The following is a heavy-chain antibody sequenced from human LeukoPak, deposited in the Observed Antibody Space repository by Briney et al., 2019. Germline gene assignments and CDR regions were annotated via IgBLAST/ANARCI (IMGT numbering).Heavy chain of an antibody. J-gene: IGHJ6*02. Sequence: ASVKVSCKASGYTFTGYYMHWVRQAPGQGLEWMGWINPNSGGTNYAQKFQGRVTMTRDTSISTAYMELSRLRSDDTAVYYCARDVRVGRHEDTAMALYYYGMDVWGQGTTVTVSS. V-gene: IGHV1-2*02. CDR1: GYTFTGYY. CDR3: ARDVRVGRHEDTAMALYYYGMDV. CDR2: INPNSGGT. D-gene: IGHD5-18*01.